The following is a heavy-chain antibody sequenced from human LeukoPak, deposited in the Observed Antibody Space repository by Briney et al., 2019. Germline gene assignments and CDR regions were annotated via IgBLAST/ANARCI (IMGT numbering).Heavy chain of an antibody. J-gene: IGHJ6*02. V-gene: IGHV1-18*01. CDR2: ISAYNGNT. Sequence: GASVKVSCKASGYTFTSYGISWVRQAPGQGLEWMGWISAYNGNTNYAQKLQGRVTMTTDTSTSTAYMELRSLRSDDTAVYYCARDILTGCYRYYGMDVWGQGTTVTVSS. CDR3: ARDILTGCYRYYGMDV. D-gene: IGHD3-9*01. CDR1: GYTFTSYG.